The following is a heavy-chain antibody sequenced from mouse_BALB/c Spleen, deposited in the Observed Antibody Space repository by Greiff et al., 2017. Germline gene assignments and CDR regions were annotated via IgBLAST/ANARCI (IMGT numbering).Heavy chain of an antibody. J-gene: IGHJ3*01. CDR2: ISSGGSYT. CDR1: GFTFSSYG. D-gene: IGHD2-4*01. CDR3: LMIRAY. Sequence: EVMLVESGGDLVKPGGSLKLSCAASGFTFSSYGMSWVRQTPDKRLEWVATISSGGSYTYYPDSVKGRFTISRDNAKNTLYLQMSSLKSEDTAMYYCLMIRAYWGQGTLVTVSA. V-gene: IGHV5-6*02.